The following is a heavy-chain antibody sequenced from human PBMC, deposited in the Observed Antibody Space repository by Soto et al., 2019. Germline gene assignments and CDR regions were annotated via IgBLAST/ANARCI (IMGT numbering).Heavy chain of an antibody. CDR3: ARLTGSGSPPPNYYYYGMDV. Sequence: GESLKISCKGSGYSFTSYWIGWVRQMPGKGLEWMGIIYPGDSDTRYSPSFQGQVTISADKSISTAYLQWSSLKASDTAMYYCARLTGSGSPPPNYYYYGMDVWGQGTTVTVSS. V-gene: IGHV5-51*01. D-gene: IGHD3-10*01. J-gene: IGHJ6*02. CDR1: GYSFTSYW. CDR2: IYPGDSDT.